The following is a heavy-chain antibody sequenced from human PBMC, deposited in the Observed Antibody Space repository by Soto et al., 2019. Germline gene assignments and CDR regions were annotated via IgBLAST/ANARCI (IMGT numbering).Heavy chain of an antibody. CDR1: GFTFSSYA. J-gene: IGHJ4*02. D-gene: IGHD2-15*01. Sequence: PGESLRLSCAASGFTFSSYAMSWVRQAPGKGLEWVSAISGSGGNTYYADSVKGRFSISRDKSKSTLYLQINSLRAEDTAVYYCAKVPRYCSGGSCFGGYFDSWGQGALVTVSS. CDR3: AKVPRYCSGGSCFGGYFDS. V-gene: IGHV3-23*01. CDR2: ISGSGGNT.